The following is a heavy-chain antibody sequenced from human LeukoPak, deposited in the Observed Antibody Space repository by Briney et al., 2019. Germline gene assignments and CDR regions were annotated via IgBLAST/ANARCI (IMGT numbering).Heavy chain of an antibody. CDR3: AKFKGHYYYDSSGFCDN. Sequence: GGSLRLSCAASGFTFDDYAMHWVRQAPGKGLEWVSGISWNSGSIGYADSVKGRFTISRDNAKNSLYLQMNSLRVEDTAVFYCAKFKGHYYYDSSGFCDNWGQGTLVTVSS. V-gene: IGHV3-9*01. CDR1: GFTFDDYA. CDR2: ISWNSGSI. D-gene: IGHD3-22*01. J-gene: IGHJ4*02.